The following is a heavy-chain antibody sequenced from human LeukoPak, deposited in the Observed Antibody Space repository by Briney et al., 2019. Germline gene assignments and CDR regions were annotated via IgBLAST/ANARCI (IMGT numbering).Heavy chain of an antibody. Sequence: GESLKISCKGSGYSFTNYWIGWVRQMPGKGLEWMGIIPPDGSDTRYSPSFQGQVTISADKSISTAYLQWSSLKASDSAMYYCAKASPRAEFFQSWGQGTLVTVSS. CDR3: AKASPRAEFFQS. J-gene: IGHJ1*01. V-gene: IGHV5-51*01. CDR1: GYSFTNYW. CDR2: IPPDGSDT.